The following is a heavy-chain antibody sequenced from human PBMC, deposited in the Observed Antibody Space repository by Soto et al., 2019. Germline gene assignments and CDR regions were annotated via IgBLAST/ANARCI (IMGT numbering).Heavy chain of an antibody. CDR1: GFTFSSYA. CDR3: AKARDYYDSSGYYNFDY. V-gene: IGHV3-23*01. Sequence: EVQLLESGGGLVQPGGSLRLSCAASGFTFSSYAMSWVRQAPGKGLEWVSAISGSGGSTYYADSVKGRFTISRDNSKNTLYLQMNSLRAEDTAVYYCAKARDYYDSSGYYNFDYWGQGTLVTVSS. J-gene: IGHJ4*02. D-gene: IGHD3-22*01. CDR2: ISGSGGST.